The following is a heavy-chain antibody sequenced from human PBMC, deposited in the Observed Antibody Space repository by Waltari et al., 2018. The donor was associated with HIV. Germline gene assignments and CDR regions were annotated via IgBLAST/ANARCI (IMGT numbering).Heavy chain of an antibody. CDR3: ARDPAGYNSGWYNIYYYGMDV. Sequence: EVQLVESGGGLVQPGGSLTLSLGAPGFPFRGYWLGWVRQAPGKGLEWVATIKQDGSEKYYVDSVKGRFTISRDNAKNSLYLQLNSLRAEDTAVYYCARDPAGYNSGWYNIYYYGMDVWGQGTTVTVSS. CDR2: IKQDGSEK. J-gene: IGHJ6*02. D-gene: IGHD6-19*01. V-gene: IGHV3-7*01. CDR1: GFPFRGYW.